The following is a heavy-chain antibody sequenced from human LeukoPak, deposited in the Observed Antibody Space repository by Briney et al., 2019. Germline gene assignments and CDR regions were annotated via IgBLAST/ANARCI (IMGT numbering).Heavy chain of an antibody. J-gene: IGHJ6*03. CDR2: IIPIFGTA. CDR3: ARDLGDFWSGYYDYYYYYMDV. Sequence: GASVKVSCKASGYTFTSYDINWVRQAPGQGLEWMGRIIPIFGTANYAQKFQGRVTITTDESTSTAYMELSSLRSEDTAVYYCARDLGDFWSGYYDYYYYYMDVWGKGTTVTVSS. D-gene: IGHD3-3*01. V-gene: IGHV1-69*05. CDR1: GYTFTSYD.